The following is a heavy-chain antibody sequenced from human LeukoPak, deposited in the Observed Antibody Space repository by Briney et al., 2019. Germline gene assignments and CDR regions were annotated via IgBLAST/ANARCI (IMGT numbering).Heavy chain of an antibody. D-gene: IGHD1-1*01. CDR3: ARVRTTGTTDYYYGMDV. J-gene: IGHJ6*04. CDR1: GLTFSSYW. CDR2: INSDGSST. V-gene: IGHV3-74*01. Sequence: GGSLRLSCAASGLTFSSYWMHWVRQAPGKGLVWVSRINSDGSSTSYADSVKGRFTISRDNAKNTLYLQMNSLRAEDTAVYYCARVRTTGTTDYYYGMDVWGKGTTVTVSS.